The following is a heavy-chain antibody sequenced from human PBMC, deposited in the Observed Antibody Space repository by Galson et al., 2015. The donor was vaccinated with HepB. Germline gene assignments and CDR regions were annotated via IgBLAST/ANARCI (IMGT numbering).Heavy chain of an antibody. Sequence: SETLSLTCTVSGGSISSFYWSWIRQPPGKGLEWIAYIYHSGNTNYNPSLKSRVTISVDTSKNQFSLNLSSVTAADTAVYYCARASSSSNYYMDVWGKGTTVTVSS. CDR3: ARASSSSNYYMDV. CDR1: GGSISSFY. D-gene: IGHD2-2*01. V-gene: IGHV4-59*01. J-gene: IGHJ6*03. CDR2: IYHSGNT.